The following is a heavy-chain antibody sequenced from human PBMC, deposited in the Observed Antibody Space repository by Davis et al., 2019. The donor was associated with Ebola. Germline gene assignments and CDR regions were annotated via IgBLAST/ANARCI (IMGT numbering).Heavy chain of an antibody. V-gene: IGHV1-46*01. CDR1: GYTFTNYY. CDR2: INPNDGRT. CDR3: ARDLTGSNGWFDY. D-gene: IGHD3-16*01. J-gene: IGHJ4*02. Sequence: AASVKVSCKASGYTFTNYYMHWVRQAPGQGLEWMGMINPNDGRTIYAQKFQGRVTVTRDTSTTTVYMDLSSLRSDDTAVYYCARDLTGSNGWFDYWGQGTLVTVSS.